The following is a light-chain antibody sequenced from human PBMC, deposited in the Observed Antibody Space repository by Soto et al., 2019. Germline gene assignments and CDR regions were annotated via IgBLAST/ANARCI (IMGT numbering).Light chain of an antibody. J-gene: IGLJ1*01. CDR1: SSDVGGYNS. Sequence: QSALTQPASVSGSPGQSITISCTGTSSDVGGYNSVSWYRQDPGKAPKLMIYDVTNRPPGVSNRFSGSKSGNTASLTISGLQAEDEADYYCSSFTSSITYVFGTGTKVTVL. CDR2: DVT. V-gene: IGLV2-14*01. CDR3: SSFTSSITYV.